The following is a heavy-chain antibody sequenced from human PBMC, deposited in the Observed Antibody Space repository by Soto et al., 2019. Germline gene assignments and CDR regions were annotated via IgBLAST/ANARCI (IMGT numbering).Heavy chain of an antibody. V-gene: IGHV4-39*01. CDR1: GGSISSSNSY. Sequence: SETLSLTCTVSGGSISSSNSYWGWIRQPPGKGLEWIGSIYYSGSTYYNPSLKSRVTISVDTSKNQFSLKLSSETAADTAVYYCARLRAAEQSYFDYWGQGTLVTVSS. CDR2: IYYSGST. D-gene: IGHD2-15*01. J-gene: IGHJ4*01. CDR3: ARLRAAEQSYFDY.